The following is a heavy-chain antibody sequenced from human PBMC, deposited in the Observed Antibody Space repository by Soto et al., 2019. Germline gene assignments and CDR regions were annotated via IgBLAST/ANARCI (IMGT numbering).Heavy chain of an antibody. CDR1: GGIFSTYA. D-gene: IGHD3-10*01. J-gene: IGHJ4*02. V-gene: IGHV1-69*01. Sequence: QVQLVQSGAEVKKPGSSVKVSCKASGGIFSTYAISWLRQAPGQGLEWMGGIIPLFGTPNYAQRFQGRVTITADESTSTAYMELSRLRSEDTAVYYCARDREDYGSGNYYNRIDVWGQGTLVTVSS. CDR2: IIPLFGTP. CDR3: ARDREDYGSGNYYNRIDV.